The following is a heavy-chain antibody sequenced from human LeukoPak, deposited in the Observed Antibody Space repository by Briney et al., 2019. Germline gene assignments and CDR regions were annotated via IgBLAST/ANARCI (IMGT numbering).Heavy chain of an antibody. CDR3: ARGGSGVLGDY. D-gene: IGHD2-8*02. J-gene: IGHJ4*02. CDR2: INAGNGNT. Sequence: ASVKVSCKASGYTFTSYAMNWMRQAPGQRLEWMGWINAGNGNTKYSQKFKGRVTITRDTSASTAYMELSSLRSEDTAVYYCARGGSGVLGDYWGQGTLVTVSS. V-gene: IGHV1-3*01. CDR1: GYTFTSYA.